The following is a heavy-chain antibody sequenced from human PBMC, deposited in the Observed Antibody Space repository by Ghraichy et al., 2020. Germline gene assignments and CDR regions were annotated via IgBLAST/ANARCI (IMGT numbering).Heavy chain of an antibody. D-gene: IGHD3-22*01. CDR2: INIGNGKT. CDR1: GYTFTSYA. Sequence: ASVKVSCKASGYTFTSYAMHWLRQAPGQRPEWMGYINIGNGKTEDSERFQGRVTMTRDTSANTVYMELSSLRSEDTALYYCARGARYHSPSPLSAVGYDYWGQGTLVTVSS. CDR3: ARGARYHSPSPLSAVGYDY. V-gene: IGHV1-3*04. J-gene: IGHJ4*02.